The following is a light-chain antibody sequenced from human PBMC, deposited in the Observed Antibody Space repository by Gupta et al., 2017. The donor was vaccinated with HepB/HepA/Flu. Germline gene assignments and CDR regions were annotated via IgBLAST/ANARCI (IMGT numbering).Light chain of an antibody. V-gene: IGKV1-16*01. CDR1: QNIGNS. CDR2: GAS. J-gene: IGKJ1*01. Sequence: DIQMTQSPSSLSASVGDRVTITCRTSQNIGNSLAWYQQKPGKAPKTLIYGASSLQSGVPLRVSGSGSGTEFTLTISILQPEDFGTYYCHQYNTYPWTFGQGTRVEI. CDR3: HQYNTYPWT.